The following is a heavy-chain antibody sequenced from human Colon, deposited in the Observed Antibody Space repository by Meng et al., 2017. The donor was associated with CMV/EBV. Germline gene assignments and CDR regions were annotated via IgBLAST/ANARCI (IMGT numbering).Heavy chain of an antibody. CDR1: GFTVSTNY. Sequence: GESLKISCAASGFTVSTNYMNWVRQAPGKGLEWVSVITGSGNTHYADSVKGRFIISRDNSKNTLYLQMNSLRAEDTAVYYCARDWGARYSGSYAAAFDIWGQGTMVTVSS. D-gene: IGHD1-26*01. V-gene: IGHV3-66*03. J-gene: IGHJ3*02. CDR2: ITGSGNT. CDR3: ARDWGARYSGSYAAAFDI.